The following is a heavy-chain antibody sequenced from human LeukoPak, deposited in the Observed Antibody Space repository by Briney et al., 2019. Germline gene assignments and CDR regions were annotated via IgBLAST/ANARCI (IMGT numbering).Heavy chain of an antibody. CDR1: GFTFSNYW. J-gene: IGHJ4*02. CDR2: IKEDGSEK. CDR3: AREGLKSRSYSY. V-gene: IGHV3-7*03. D-gene: IGHD6-13*01. Sequence: GGSLRLSCAASGFTFSNYWMDWVRQSPGKGLEWGANIKEDGSEKYYVDSVKGRFTISRDNAKNSLYLQVNSLRAEDTAVYYCAREGLKSRSYSYWGQGTLVTVSS.